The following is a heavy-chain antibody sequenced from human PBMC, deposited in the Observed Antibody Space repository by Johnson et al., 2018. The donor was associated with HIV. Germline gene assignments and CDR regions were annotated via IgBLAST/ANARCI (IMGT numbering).Heavy chain of an antibody. Sequence: VQLVESGGGLVQPGRSLRLSCAASGFTFDDYAMHWVRQAPGKGLEWVSGISWNSGSIGYADSVKGRFTISRDNAKNSLYLQMNSLRAEDTALYYCARVHPISSGWYIGAFDILGQGTMVTVSS. D-gene: IGHD6-19*01. CDR3: ARVHPISSGWYIGAFDI. V-gene: IGHV3-9*01. CDR2: ISWNSGSI. J-gene: IGHJ3*02. CDR1: GFTFDDYA.